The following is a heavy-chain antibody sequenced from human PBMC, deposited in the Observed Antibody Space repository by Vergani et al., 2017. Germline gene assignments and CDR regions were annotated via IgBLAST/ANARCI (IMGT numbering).Heavy chain of an antibody. D-gene: IGHD3-3*01. Sequence: QVQLQESGPGLVKPSETLSLTCTVSGGSISSYYWSWIRQPAGKGLEWIGRIYTSGSTNYNPSLKSRVTMSVDTSKNQFSLKLSSVTAADTAVYYCARSAGDFWSGYYSLLFDYWGQGTLVTVSS. CDR3: ARSAGDFWSGYYSLLFDY. V-gene: IGHV4-4*07. CDR1: GGSISSYY. CDR2: IYTSGST. J-gene: IGHJ4*02.